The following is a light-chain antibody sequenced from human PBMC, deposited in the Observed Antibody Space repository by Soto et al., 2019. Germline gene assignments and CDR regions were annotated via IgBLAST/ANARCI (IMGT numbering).Light chain of an antibody. Sequence: QAVVTQPPSASGTPGQRVTISCSGSSSNIGSNYVYWYQQLPGTAPKLLIYRNNQRPSGVPDRFSGSKSGTSASLAISVLRYEDEADYYCAAWDDSLSGAVFGGGTQLTVL. CDR2: RNN. CDR1: SSNIGSNY. V-gene: IGLV1-47*01. J-gene: IGLJ7*01. CDR3: AAWDDSLSGAV.